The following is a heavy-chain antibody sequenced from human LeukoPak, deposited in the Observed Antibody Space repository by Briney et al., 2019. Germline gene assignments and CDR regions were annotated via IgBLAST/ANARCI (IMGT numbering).Heavy chain of an antibody. CDR3: ASYYGDY. V-gene: IGHV4-34*01. Sequence: SETLSLTCAVYGGSFSSYYWSWIRQPPGKGLEWIGEINHSGSTDYNPSLKSRVTTSVDTSKNQFSLKLSSVTAADTAVYYCASYYGDYWGQGTLVTVSS. CDR1: GGSFSSYY. CDR2: INHSGST. J-gene: IGHJ4*02.